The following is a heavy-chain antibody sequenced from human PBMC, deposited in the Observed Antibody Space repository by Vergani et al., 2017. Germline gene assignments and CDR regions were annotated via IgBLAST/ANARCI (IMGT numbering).Heavy chain of an antibody. D-gene: IGHD3-10*01. V-gene: IGHV1-69*13. Sequence: QVQLVQSGAEVKKPGSSVKVSCKASGGTFSSYAISLVRQAPGQGLEWMGRIIPIFGTANYAQKFQGRVTITADESTSTAYMELSSLRSEDTAVYYCARDRNGYYGSGAYYYGMDVWGQGTTVTVSS. CDR1: GGTFSSYA. CDR2: IIPIFGTA. J-gene: IGHJ6*02. CDR3: ARDRNGYYGSGAYYYGMDV.